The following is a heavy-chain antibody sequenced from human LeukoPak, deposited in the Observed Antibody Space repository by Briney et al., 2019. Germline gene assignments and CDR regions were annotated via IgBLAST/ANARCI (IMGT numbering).Heavy chain of an antibody. V-gene: IGHV4-59*01. CDR3: ARVGATVPIHFDY. CDR2: IYYSGST. D-gene: IGHD1-26*01. Sequence: PSETLSLTCTVSGGSISSYYWSWIRQPPGKGLEWIGYIYYSGSTNYNPSLKSRVTISVDTSKNQFSLKLSSVTAADTAVYYCARVGATVPIHFDYWGQGTLVTVSS. CDR1: GGSISSYY. J-gene: IGHJ4*02.